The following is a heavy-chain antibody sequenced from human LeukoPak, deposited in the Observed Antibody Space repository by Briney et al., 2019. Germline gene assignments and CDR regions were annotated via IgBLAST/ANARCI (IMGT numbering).Heavy chain of an antibody. J-gene: IGHJ4*02. CDR1: GGSISGYS. V-gene: IGHV4-59*03. CDR2: IYYSGST. D-gene: IGHD3-10*01. CDR3: SGEPPRSARFDY. Sequence: SETLSLTCTVSGGSISGYSWSWIRQPPGKGLEWIGYIYYSGSTTYNPSLKGRVTISVDTSKNEFSLKLKPVTAADTALYYCSGEPPRSARFDYWGQGTLVTVFS.